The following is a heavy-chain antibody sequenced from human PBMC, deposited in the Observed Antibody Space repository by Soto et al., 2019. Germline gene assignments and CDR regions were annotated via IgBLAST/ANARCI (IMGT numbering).Heavy chain of an antibody. D-gene: IGHD2-2*01. Sequence: SVKVSCKASGGTFSSYAISWLRQAPGQGLEWMGGIIPIFGTANYAQKFQGRVTITADESTSTAYMELSSLRSEDTAVYYCARAQVSPPYCSSTSCIYWFDPWGQGTLVTVSS. V-gene: IGHV1-69*13. CDR3: ARAQVSPPYCSSTSCIYWFDP. CDR2: IIPIFGTA. J-gene: IGHJ5*02. CDR1: GGTFSSYA.